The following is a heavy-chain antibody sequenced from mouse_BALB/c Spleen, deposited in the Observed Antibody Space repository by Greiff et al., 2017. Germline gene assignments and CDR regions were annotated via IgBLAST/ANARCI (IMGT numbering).Heavy chain of an antibody. J-gene: IGHJ2*01. V-gene: IGHV5-12-2*01. CDR1: GFTFSSYT. CDR2: ISNGGGST. D-gene: IGHD1-1*01. Sequence: EVKVVESGGGLVQPGVSLKLSCAASGFTFSSYTMSWVRQTPEKRLEWVAYISNGGGSTYYPDTVKGRFTISRDNAKNTLYLQMSSLKSEDTAMYYCARHRTVVATGDFDYWGQGTTLTVSS. CDR3: ARHRTVVATGDFDY.